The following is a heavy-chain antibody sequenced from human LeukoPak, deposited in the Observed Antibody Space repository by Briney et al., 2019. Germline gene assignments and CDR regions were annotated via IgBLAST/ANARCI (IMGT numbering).Heavy chain of an antibody. Sequence: GGSLRLSCAASGFTFSSYSMNWVRQAPGQGLEWVGFIRSKDYGGTTEYAASVKGRFTISRDESKSIAYLQMNSLKTEDTAVYYCTRGQEGNYYYFGMDVWGHGTTVTVSS. CDR1: GFTFSSYS. CDR2: IRSKDYGGTT. CDR3: TRGQEGNYYYFGMDV. J-gene: IGHJ6*02. V-gene: IGHV3-49*04.